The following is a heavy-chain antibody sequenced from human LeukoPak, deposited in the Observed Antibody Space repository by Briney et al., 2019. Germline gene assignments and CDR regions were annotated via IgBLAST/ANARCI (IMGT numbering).Heavy chain of an antibody. Sequence: PSETLSLTCAVYGGSFSGYYWSWIRQPPGKGLEWIGYIYYSGSTYYNPSLKSRVTISVDTSKNQFSLKLSSVTAADTAVYYCARDQYYDILTGPYGMDVWGQGTTVTVSS. CDR1: GGSFSGYY. D-gene: IGHD3-9*01. V-gene: IGHV4-30-4*01. CDR2: IYYSGST. J-gene: IGHJ6*02. CDR3: ARDQYYDILTGPYGMDV.